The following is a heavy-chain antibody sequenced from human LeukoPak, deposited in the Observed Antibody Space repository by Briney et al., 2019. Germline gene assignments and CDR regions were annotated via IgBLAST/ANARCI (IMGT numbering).Heavy chain of an antibody. J-gene: IGHJ4*02. Sequence: PGGSLRLSCAASGFTFSSYGMHWVRQAPGKGLEWVAVIWYDGSNKYYADSVKGRFTISRDNSKNTLYLQMNSLRAEDTAVYYCARGPCSGGSCYLGYWGQGTLDTVSS. D-gene: IGHD2-15*01. CDR2: IWYDGSNK. CDR1: GFTFSSYG. CDR3: ARGPCSGGSCYLGY. V-gene: IGHV3-33*01.